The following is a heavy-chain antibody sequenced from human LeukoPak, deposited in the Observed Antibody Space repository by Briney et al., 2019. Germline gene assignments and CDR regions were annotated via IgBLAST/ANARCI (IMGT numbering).Heavy chain of an antibody. V-gene: IGHV3-30-3*01. CDR2: ISYDGSNK. Sequence: GGSLRLSCAASGFTFSSYAMHWLRQAPGKGLEWVAVISYDGSNKYYADSVKGRFTISRDNSKNTLYLQMNSLRAEDTAVYYCARENQDYVWGSYRSSLDYWGQGTLVTVSS. J-gene: IGHJ4*02. CDR1: GFTFSSYA. CDR3: ARENQDYVWGSYRSSLDY. D-gene: IGHD3-16*02.